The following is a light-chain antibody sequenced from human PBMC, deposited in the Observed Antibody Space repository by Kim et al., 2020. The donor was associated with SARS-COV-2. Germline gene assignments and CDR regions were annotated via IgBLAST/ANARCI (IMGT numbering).Light chain of an antibody. CDR2: KAS. V-gene: IGKV1-5*03. J-gene: IGKJ4*01. CDR1: QSISSW. CDR3: QQYNSYSLT. Sequence: DIQMTQSPSTLSASVGDRVTITCRASQSISSWLAWYQQKPGKAPKLLIYKASSLESGVPSRFSGSGSGTEFTLTISSLQPDDFATYYCQQYNSYSLTFGGGTKVDFK.